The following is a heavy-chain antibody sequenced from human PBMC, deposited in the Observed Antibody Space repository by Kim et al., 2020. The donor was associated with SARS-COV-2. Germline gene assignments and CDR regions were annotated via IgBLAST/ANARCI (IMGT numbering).Heavy chain of an antibody. CDR1: GGTFSSYA. CDR2: IIPIFGTA. D-gene: IGHD3-22*01. J-gene: IGHJ4*02. CDR3: ANRRADSSGYYEIDY. V-gene: IGHV1-69*13. Sequence: SVKVSCKASGGTFSSYAISWVRQAPGQGLEWMGGIIPIFGTANYAQKFQGRVTITADESTSTAYMELSSLRSEDTAVYYCANRRADSSGYYEIDYWGQGTLVTVSS.